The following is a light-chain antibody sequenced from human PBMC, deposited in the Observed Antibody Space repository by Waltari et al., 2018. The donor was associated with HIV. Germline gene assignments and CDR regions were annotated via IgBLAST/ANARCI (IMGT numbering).Light chain of an antibody. CDR1: QSINIY. Sequence: DIQMTQSPSSLSASLGDRVTITCRASQSINIYLNWYQQKSGKAPNLLIYAASNLESGVPSRFSGNGSGTDFTLTINGLQREDFATDYCQQSYSGLIFGPGTRVDV. CDR2: AAS. J-gene: IGKJ3*01. V-gene: IGKV1-39*01. CDR3: QQSYSGLI.